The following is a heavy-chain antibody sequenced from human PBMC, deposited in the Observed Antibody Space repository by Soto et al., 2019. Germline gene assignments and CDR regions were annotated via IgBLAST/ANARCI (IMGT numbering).Heavy chain of an antibody. D-gene: IGHD1-1*01. V-gene: IGHV3-48*01. CDR1: GFTFSSYS. CDR2: ISSSSSTI. J-gene: IGHJ4*02. CDR3: ARDHGYRGSNYVDY. Sequence: EVQLVESGGGLVQPGGSLRLSCAASGFTFSSYSMNWVRQAPGKGLEWVSYISSSSSTIYYADSVKGRFTISRDNAKNSLYLQMNSLRAEDTAVYYCARDHGYRGSNYVDYWGPGTLVTVSS.